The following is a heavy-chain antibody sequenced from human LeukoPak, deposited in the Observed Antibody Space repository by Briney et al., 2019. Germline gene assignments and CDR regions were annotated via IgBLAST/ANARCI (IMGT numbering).Heavy chain of an antibody. Sequence: GSVNVSCVASGYTFTSYYMHGVRQAPGQGLEGVGIIITAGGSTSYEQKFQGRVTMTRDTSPSTVYMELSSLRSEDTAVYFCARGIVVANFDYWGQGTLVTVSS. CDR3: ARGIVVANFDY. J-gene: IGHJ4*02. D-gene: IGHD6-19*01. CDR2: IITAGGST. CDR1: GYTFTSYY. V-gene: IGHV1-46*01.